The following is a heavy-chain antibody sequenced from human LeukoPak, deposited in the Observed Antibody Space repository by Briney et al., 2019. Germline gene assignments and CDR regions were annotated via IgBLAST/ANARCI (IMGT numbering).Heavy chain of an antibody. J-gene: IGHJ3*02. CDR1: GFTVSSNY. CDR2: IYSGGST. D-gene: IGHD2-15*01. V-gene: IGHV3-53*04. CDR3: AREGYCSGGSCYSYAFDI. Sequence: PGGSLRLSCAASGFTVSSNYMSWVRQAPGKGLEWGSVIYSGGSTYYADSVKGRFTISRHNSKNTLYLQMNSLRAEDTAVYYCAREGYCSGGSCYSYAFDIWGQGTMVTVSS.